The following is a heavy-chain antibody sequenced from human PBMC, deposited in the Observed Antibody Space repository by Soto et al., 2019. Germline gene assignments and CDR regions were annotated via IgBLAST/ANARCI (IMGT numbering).Heavy chain of an antibody. CDR2: ISAYNGHT. Sequence: QVQLVQSGTEVKKPGASVKVSCKASGYTFTNYGLTWVRQAPGQGLEWMGWISAYNGHTKYAQKFQGRVTMTRDTSTSTVYMELRSLRSDDTAVYYCARWAGGDHAWLDPWGQGTRVTVSS. D-gene: IGHD2-21*02. CDR1: GYTFTNYG. V-gene: IGHV1-18*01. J-gene: IGHJ5*02. CDR3: ARWAGGDHAWLDP.